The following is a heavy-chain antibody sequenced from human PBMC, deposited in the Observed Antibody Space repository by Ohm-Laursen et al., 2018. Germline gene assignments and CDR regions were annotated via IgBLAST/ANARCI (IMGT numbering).Heavy chain of an antibody. CDR1: AYTFTAYL. CDR2: INPNSGGT. V-gene: IGHV1-2*02. Sequence: GTSVKVSCKASAYTFTAYLMHWVRQAPGQGLEWMGWINPNSGGTKYSQKFQGRVTMTRDTSINTAYMELSGLRSDDTAVYYCAREGVIATNTNQGNDAFDIWGQGAMVTVSS. J-gene: IGHJ3*02. D-gene: IGHD2-21*01. CDR3: AREGVIATNTNQGNDAFDI.